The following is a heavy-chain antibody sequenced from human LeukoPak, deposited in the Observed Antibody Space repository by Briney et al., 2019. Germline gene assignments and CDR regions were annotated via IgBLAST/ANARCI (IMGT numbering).Heavy chain of an antibody. J-gene: IGHJ4*02. CDR1: GGSFSGYY. CDR3: AIASVSSSYATDY. Sequence: SETLSLTCAVYGGSFSGYYWSWIRQPPGKGLEWIGEINHSGSTNYNPSLKSRVTISVDTSKNQFSLKLSSVTAADTAVYYCAIASVSSSYATDYWGQGTLVTVSS. D-gene: IGHD6-6*01. CDR2: INHSGST. V-gene: IGHV4-34*01.